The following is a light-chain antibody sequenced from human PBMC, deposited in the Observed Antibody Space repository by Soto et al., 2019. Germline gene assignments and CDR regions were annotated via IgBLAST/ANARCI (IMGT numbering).Light chain of an antibody. V-gene: IGKV3-20*01. J-gene: IGKJ1*01. Sequence: IEFRQSPGTLSLSPVARATLSCRAFQSVSPSSLAWYQQKGGQAPRLLIHGASSRATGIPARFSGSGSGTEFTLTINSLQSEDFAVYYCQQYTAWPPWTFGQGTKVDIK. CDR2: GAS. CDR1: QSVSPSS. CDR3: QQYTAWPPWT.